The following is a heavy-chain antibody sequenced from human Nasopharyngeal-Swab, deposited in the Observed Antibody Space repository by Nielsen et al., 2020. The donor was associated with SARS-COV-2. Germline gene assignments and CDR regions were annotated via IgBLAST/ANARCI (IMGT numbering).Heavy chain of an antibody. CDR2: MNPNSGNT. CDR3: ARGGIVVVPAAPSDYYYGMDV. V-gene: IGHV1-8*03. J-gene: IGHJ6*02. CDR1: GYTFTRYD. D-gene: IGHD2-2*01. Sequence: ASVKVSCKASGYTFTRYDINWVRQATGQGLEWMGWMNPNSGNTGYAQKFQGRVTITRNTSISTAYMELSSLRSEDTAVYYCARGGIVVVPAAPSDYYYGMDVWGQGTTVTVSS.